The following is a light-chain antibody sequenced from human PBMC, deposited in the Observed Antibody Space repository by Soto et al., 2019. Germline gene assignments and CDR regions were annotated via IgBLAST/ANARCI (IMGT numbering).Light chain of an antibody. J-gene: IGLJ1*01. CDR3: ASWDDRLKGYV. CDR2: IND. Sequence: QSVLTQPLSVSGTAGQSVIISCSGSRSNIGSNSVNWYQQLPGTAPKLLIYINDQRPSGVPDRFSGSTSGTSVSLAISGLQSEDEADYYCASWDDRLKGYVFGTGTKVTVL. CDR1: RSNIGSNS. V-gene: IGLV1-44*01.